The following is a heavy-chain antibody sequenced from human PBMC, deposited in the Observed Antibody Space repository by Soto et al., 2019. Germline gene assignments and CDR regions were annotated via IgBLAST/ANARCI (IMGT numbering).Heavy chain of an antibody. CDR2: INHSEST. CDR1: GGSFSGYY. D-gene: IGHD1-7*01. CDR3: ARGVAVKLGVHRDASDKYYFDS. V-gene: IGHV4-34*01. J-gene: IGHJ4*02. Sequence: KPSETLSLTCAVYGGSFSGYYWSWIRQPPGKGLEWIGEINHSESTNYNPSLKSRVTISVDTSKNQFSLKLSSVTAADTAVYYCARGVAVKLGVHRDASDKYYFDSWGQGTLVTVSS.